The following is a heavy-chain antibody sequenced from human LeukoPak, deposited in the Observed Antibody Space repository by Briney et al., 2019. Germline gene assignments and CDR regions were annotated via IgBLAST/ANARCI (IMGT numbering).Heavy chain of an antibody. Sequence: GGSLRLSCAASGFTFSSYTMSWVRQAPGKGLEWVSTITTSDGNTYYADSVKGRFTVSRDNSKNTLYLQMNSLRAEDTAVYYCAKPFYGLWYFGYWGQGTLVTVSS. D-gene: IGHD2/OR15-2a*01. CDR1: GFTFSSYT. V-gene: IGHV3-23*01. CDR3: AKPFYGLWYFGY. J-gene: IGHJ4*02. CDR2: ITTSDGNT.